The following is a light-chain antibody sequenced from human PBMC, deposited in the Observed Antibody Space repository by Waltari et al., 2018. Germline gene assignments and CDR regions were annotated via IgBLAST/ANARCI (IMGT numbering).Light chain of an antibody. Sequence: QSALTQPRSVSGSPGQSVTISCTGTSSDVGGYNYVSWYQKHPGKAPKLMIYDVSKGPSGVPYRFSGSKSVNTASLTISGLQAEDEADYYCCSYAGSYTLVVFGGGTKLTVL. CDR1: SSDVGGYNY. V-gene: IGLV2-11*01. J-gene: IGLJ2*01. CDR2: DVS. CDR3: CSYAGSYTLVV.